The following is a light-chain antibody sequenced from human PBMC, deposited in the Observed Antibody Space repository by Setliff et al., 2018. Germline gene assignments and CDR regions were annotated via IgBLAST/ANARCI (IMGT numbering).Light chain of an antibody. V-gene: IGLV2-14*01. CDR1: SSDVGDYKY. Sequence: QSVLTQPASVSGSPGQSITTACTGTSSDVGDYKYVSWYQQLPGKAPKLIIFEVSNRPSGIPNRFSGSKSGNTASLSISGLQAEDEADYYCSSYTSLSTRVFGTGTKVTVL. J-gene: IGLJ1*01. CDR3: SSYTSLSTRV. CDR2: EVS.